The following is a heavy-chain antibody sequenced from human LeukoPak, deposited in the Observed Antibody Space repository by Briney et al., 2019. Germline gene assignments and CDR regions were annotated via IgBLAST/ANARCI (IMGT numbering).Heavy chain of an antibody. CDR2: IRSDGTNK. CDR1: GFTFNSYG. Sequence: GGSLRLSCAASGFTFNSYGMHWVRQAPGKGLEWVAFIRSDGTNKYYADSVKGRFTISRDNSKNTLYLQMNSLRPEDAAVYYCAKGYSFHFDYWGQGXLVTVXS. D-gene: IGHD5-18*01. J-gene: IGHJ4*02. V-gene: IGHV3-30*02. CDR3: AKGYSFHFDY.